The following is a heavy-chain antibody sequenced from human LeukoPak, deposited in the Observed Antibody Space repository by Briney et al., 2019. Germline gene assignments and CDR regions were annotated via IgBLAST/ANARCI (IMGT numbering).Heavy chain of an antibody. V-gene: IGHV3-23*01. Sequence: PGGSLTLSCTASGLTFGNYATTWVRQAPGKGLEWVSSITGSGRGTYYADSVKGRFSVSRDNSQNTVFLHMNSLRADDTALYYCSKDPNGDYVGAFDMWGPGTMVTVSS. J-gene: IGHJ3*02. CDR1: GLTFGNYA. CDR3: SKDPNGDYVGAFDM. D-gene: IGHD4-17*01. CDR2: ITGSGRGT.